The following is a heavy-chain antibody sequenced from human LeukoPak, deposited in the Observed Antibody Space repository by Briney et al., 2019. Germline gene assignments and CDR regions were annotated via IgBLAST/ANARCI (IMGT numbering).Heavy chain of an antibody. CDR1: GYTVTSYY. CDR2: INPRGGST. CDR3: ERIHYAFRSGLYH. Sequence: VASVKVSCNASGYTVTSYYVHWGRQAPGQGLGWMGIINPRGGSTRYAQEFEGRGTTTSDISTSTLYIELSSLRTAPTAVSYCERIHYAFRSGLYHWGQGTLVTVSS. V-gene: IGHV1-46*01. J-gene: IGHJ4*02. D-gene: IGHD3-3*01.